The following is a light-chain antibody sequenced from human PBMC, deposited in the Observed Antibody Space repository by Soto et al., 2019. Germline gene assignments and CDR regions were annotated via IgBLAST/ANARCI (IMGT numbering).Light chain of an antibody. CDR3: QQTYNTPPA. CDR2: AAS. V-gene: IGKV1-39*01. J-gene: IGKJ4*02. Sequence: DIQITQSPCSLSASEGDRVTITCRASQSIRYHLNWYQQKPGKAPKLLIYAASTLPGGVTSRFSGRGSETDFTLTLSSLQPGDLATYYCQQTYNTPPAFGGGTKVDIK. CDR1: QSIRYH.